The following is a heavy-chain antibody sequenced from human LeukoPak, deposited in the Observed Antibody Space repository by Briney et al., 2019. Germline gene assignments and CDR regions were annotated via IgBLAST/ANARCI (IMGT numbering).Heavy chain of an antibody. J-gene: IGHJ4*02. V-gene: IGHV3-30*18. CDR3: AQAWRWLQLNC. CDR1: GFTFSSYG. Sequence: GRSLRLSCAASGFTFSSYGMHWVRQAPGKGLEWVAVISYDGSNKYYADSVKGRFTISRDNSINTLYLQINSLRDEDTAVYYCAQAWRWLQLNCWGQGTLVTVSS. D-gene: IGHD5-24*01. CDR2: ISYDGSNK.